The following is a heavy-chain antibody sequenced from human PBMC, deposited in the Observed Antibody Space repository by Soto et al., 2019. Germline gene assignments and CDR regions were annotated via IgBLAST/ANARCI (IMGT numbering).Heavy chain of an antibody. J-gene: IGHJ4*02. CDR1: GFTFSNYA. CDR2: ISSSSSYI. V-gene: IGHV3-21*01. CDR3: ARAPGTGRYSYGYPDY. Sequence: EEQLLESGGGLVQPGGSLRLSCAASGFTFSNYAMTWVRQAPGKGLEWVSIISSSSSYIYYADSVKGRFTISRDNAKNSLYLQMNSLRAEDTAVYYCARAPGTGRYSYGYPDYWGQGTLVTVSS. D-gene: IGHD5-18*01.